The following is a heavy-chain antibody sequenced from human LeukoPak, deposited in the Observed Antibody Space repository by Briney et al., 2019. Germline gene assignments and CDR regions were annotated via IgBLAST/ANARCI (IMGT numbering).Heavy chain of an antibody. V-gene: IGHV3-7*01. J-gene: IGHJ4*02. D-gene: IGHD6-13*01. CDR3: ARAIPGQQVALDY. Sequence: PGGSLRLSCAASGFIFSTYWMSWVRQAPGRGLEWVANIKKDGSEKYYADSVKGQFTISRDNAKNLLYLHMNTLRAEDTAVYYCARAIPGQQVALDYWGQGTLVTVSS. CDR2: IKKDGSEK. CDR1: GFIFSTYW.